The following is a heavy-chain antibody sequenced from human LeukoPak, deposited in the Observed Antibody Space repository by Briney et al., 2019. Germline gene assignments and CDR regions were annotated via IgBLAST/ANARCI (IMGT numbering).Heavy chain of an antibody. D-gene: IGHD3-22*01. CDR1: RGTLSSYA. V-gene: IGHV1-69*13. Sequence: SVRVSCEPSRGTLSSYAISCVPQAPRHGVEWMGGIIPILGTPKYPQRFQGRVTITADEITSTAYMELSSLTPEHTAVYYCASNTKYYEGSGHYVFDFWGRGGLVCVSS. J-gene: IGHJ4*02. CDR2: IIPILGTP. CDR3: ASNTKYYEGSGHYVFDF.